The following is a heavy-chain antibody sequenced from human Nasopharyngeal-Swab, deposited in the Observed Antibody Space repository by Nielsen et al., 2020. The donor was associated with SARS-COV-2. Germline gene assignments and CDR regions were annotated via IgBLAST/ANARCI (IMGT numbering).Heavy chain of an antibody. V-gene: IGHV4-61*03. CDR3: ARGSGTSYYRAYNWFDP. D-gene: IGHD3/OR15-3a*01. Sequence: WIRQPPGKGLEWIGYIHYSGSTDYNPSLKSRVTISMDTSKNHFSLKLKSVTAADTALYFCARGSGTSYYRAYNWFDPWGQGTLVTVSS. J-gene: IGHJ5*02. CDR2: IHYSGST.